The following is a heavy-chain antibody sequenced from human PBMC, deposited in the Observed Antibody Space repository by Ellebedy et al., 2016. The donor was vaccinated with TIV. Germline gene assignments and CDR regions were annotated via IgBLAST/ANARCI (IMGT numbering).Heavy chain of an antibody. D-gene: IGHD7-27*01. V-gene: IGHV3-30*03. Sequence: PGGSLRLSCAASGFTFSFYGMHWVRQAPGKGLEWLAFISRDGNGKAYSDSAKGQFTVSRDNSKDTLFLQMSSLRAEDTAMYYCARDDGWAGEDYWGQGTLVTVSS. CDR2: ISRDGNGK. J-gene: IGHJ4*02. CDR3: ARDDGWAGEDY. CDR1: GFTFSFYG.